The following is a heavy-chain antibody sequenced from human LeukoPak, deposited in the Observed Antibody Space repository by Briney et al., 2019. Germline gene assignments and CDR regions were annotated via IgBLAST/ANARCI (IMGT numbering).Heavy chain of an antibody. Sequence: GESLKISCKGSGYNFTNYWIGWVRQMPGKGLEWMGIIYPDDSDPRYSPSFQGQVTISADKSIRTAYLQWSSLKASDTAMYYCARHLRRITAAAPRWFDPWGQGTLVTVSS. CDR1: GYNFTNYW. D-gene: IGHD6-13*01. V-gene: IGHV5-51*01. CDR3: ARHLRRITAAAPRWFDP. CDR2: IYPDDSDP. J-gene: IGHJ5*02.